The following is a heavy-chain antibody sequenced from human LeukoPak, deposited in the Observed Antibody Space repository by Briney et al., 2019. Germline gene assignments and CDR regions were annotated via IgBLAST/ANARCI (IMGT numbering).Heavy chain of an antibody. Sequence: GGSLRLSCAASGFTFSSYAMHWVRQAPGKGLEYVSGISSNGGSTYCADSVKGRFIISRDNSKNTLYLQLGSVRAEDMAVYHCARTDYFDSSGYHDDFDYWGQGSLVTVSS. D-gene: IGHD3-22*01. CDR3: ARTDYFDSSGYHDDFDY. CDR2: ISSNGGST. J-gene: IGHJ4*02. CDR1: GFTFSSYA. V-gene: IGHV3-64*02.